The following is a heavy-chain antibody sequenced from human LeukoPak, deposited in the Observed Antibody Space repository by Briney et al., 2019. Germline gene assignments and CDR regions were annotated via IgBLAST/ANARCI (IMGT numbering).Heavy chain of an antibody. CDR3: AKDPAVAAYYFDY. CDR2: IRYDGSNK. CDR1: GFTFSSYG. D-gene: IGHD2-15*01. J-gene: IGHJ4*02. V-gene: IGHV3-30*02. Sequence: GGSLRLSCAASGFTFSSYGMHWVRQAPGKGLEWVAFIRYDGSNKYYADSVKGRFTISRDNSKNTLHLQMNSLRAEDTAVYYCAKDPAVAAYYFDYWGQGTLVTVSS.